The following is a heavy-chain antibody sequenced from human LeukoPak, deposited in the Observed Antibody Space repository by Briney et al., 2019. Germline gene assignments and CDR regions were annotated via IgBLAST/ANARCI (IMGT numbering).Heavy chain of an antibody. V-gene: IGHV4-59*01. J-gene: IGHJ6*03. D-gene: IGHD2-2*01. Sequence: SETLSLTCTVSGGSISSYYWSWIRQPPGKGLEWIGYIYYSGSTNYNPSLKSRVTISVDTSKNQFSLKLSSVTGADTAVYYCARGWYCSSTSCYPCYMDVWGKGTTVTVSS. CDR1: GGSISSYY. CDR2: IYYSGST. CDR3: ARGWYCSSTSCYPCYMDV.